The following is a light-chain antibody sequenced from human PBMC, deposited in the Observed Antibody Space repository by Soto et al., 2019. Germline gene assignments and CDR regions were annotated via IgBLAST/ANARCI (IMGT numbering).Light chain of an antibody. J-gene: IGKJ1*01. V-gene: IGKV1-5*03. Sequence: DIQMTQSPSTLSASVGDRVTITCRASQSISNWLAWYQQKPGKAPKVLIYQASSLESGVPSRFSGSGSGTEFTLTISSLQPDDFATYYCQQYNTYSTFGQGTKVEIK. CDR1: QSISNW. CDR2: QAS. CDR3: QQYNTYST.